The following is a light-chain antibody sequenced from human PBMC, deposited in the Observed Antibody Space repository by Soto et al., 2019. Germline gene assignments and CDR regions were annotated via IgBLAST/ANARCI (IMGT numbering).Light chain of an antibody. CDR2: NVN. J-gene: IGLJ2*01. V-gene: IGLV2-11*01. CDR1: SSDVGSYDY. Sequence: QSALIQPPSVSGSPGQSVTISCTGTSSDVGSYDYVSWYQQHPGTVPKPMIYNVNTQPSGVPDRFSGSKSGNTASMAISGLQAEDEADYSCCSYTSSAPVLFGGGTKLTVL. CDR3: CSYTSSAPVL.